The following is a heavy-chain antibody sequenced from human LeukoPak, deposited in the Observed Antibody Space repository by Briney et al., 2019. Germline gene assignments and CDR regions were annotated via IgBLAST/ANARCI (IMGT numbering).Heavy chain of an antibody. Sequence: GGSLRLSCAASGFTFSSYAMSWVRQAPGKGLEWVSAISGSGGSTYFADSVKGRFTISRDNSKNTLYLQMNSLRAEDTAVYYCAKGGYYYDSSGPYYFDYWGQGTLVTVSS. CDR3: AKGGYYYDSSGPYYFDY. D-gene: IGHD3-22*01. V-gene: IGHV3-23*01. CDR1: GFTFSSYA. J-gene: IGHJ4*02. CDR2: ISGSGGST.